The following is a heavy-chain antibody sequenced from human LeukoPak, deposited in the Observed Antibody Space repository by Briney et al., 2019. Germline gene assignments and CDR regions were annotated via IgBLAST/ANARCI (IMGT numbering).Heavy chain of an antibody. CDR3: AREDYAWGSYRAKQEYYFDY. V-gene: IGHV1-69*01. CDR1: GGTFSSYA. CDR2: IIPIFGTA. Sequence: SVKVSCKASGGTFSSYAISWVRQAPGQGLEWMGGIIPIFGTANYAQKFQGRVTITADESTSTAYMELSSLRSEDTAVYYCAREDYAWGSYRAKQEYYFDYWGQGTLVTVSS. J-gene: IGHJ4*02. D-gene: IGHD3-16*02.